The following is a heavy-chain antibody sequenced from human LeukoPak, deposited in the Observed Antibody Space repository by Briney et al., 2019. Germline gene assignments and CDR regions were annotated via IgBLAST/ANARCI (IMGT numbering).Heavy chain of an antibody. CDR1: GYTFTAYY. CDR2: INPKSGGT. D-gene: IGHD2/OR15-2a*01. V-gene: IGHV1-2*02. J-gene: IGHJ4*02. CDR3: ASFYAPDRGIESQNLVTVY. Sequence: ASVKVSCKASGYTFTAYYIHWVRQAPGQGLEWMGWINPKSGGTEYAQKFQGRVTLTRDTSISTAYMELSRLRSDDTAVYYCASFYAPDRGIESQNLVTVYWGQGTLVSVSS.